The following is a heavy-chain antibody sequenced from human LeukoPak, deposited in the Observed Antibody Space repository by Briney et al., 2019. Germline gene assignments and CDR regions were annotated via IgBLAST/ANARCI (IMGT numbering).Heavy chain of an antibody. CDR2: IYYSGST. J-gene: IGHJ6*02. Sequence: PSETLSLTCTVSGGSISSSSYYWGWIRQPPGKGLEWIGSIYYSGSTYYNPSLKSRVTISVDTSKNQFSLKLSSVTAADTAVYYCARGGRGPIGSIIYGMDVWGQGTTVTVSS. D-gene: IGHD2-15*01. V-gene: IGHV4-39*07. CDR1: GGSISSSSYY. CDR3: ARGGRGPIGSIIYGMDV.